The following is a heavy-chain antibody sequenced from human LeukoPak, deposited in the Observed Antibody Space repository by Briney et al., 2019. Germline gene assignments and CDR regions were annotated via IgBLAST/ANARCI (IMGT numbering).Heavy chain of an antibody. CDR3: ARDSFAMEYYFDY. CDR2: ISGSGGST. D-gene: IGHD5-18*01. CDR1: GFTFSSYA. J-gene: IGHJ4*02. V-gene: IGHV3-23*01. Sequence: GGSLRLSCAASGFTFSSYAMSWVRQAPGKGLEWVSAISGSGGSTYYADSVKGRFTISRDNSKNTLYLQMNSLRAEDTAVYYCARDSFAMEYYFDYWGQGTLVTVSS.